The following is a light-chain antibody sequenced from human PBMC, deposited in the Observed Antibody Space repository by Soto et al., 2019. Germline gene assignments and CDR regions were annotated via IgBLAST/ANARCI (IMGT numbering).Light chain of an antibody. CDR3: QQYGSSPWT. CDR1: QSVSSSY. CDR2: GAS. J-gene: IGKJ1*01. V-gene: IGKV3-20*01. Sequence: EIVLPQSPGTLSLSPGERATLSCRASQSVSSSYLAWYQQKPGQAPRLLIYGASSRATGTPDRFSGSGSGTDFTLTISRLEPEDFAVYYCQQYGSSPWTFGQGTKVDIK.